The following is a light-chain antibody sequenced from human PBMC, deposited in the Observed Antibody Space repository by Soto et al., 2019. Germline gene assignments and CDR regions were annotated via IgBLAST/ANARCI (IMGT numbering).Light chain of an antibody. V-gene: IGKV3-11*01. Sequence: VLTQSPATLSLSPGERATLCCRASQSIHTSLAWYQQKPGQPPRLVVYDSTLRANGVPDRFGGSRSGIEFTLTINNLEPEDSAVYYCQQRNVWPPITFGQGTRLEIK. J-gene: IGKJ5*01. CDR2: DST. CDR1: QSIHTS. CDR3: QQRNVWPPIT.